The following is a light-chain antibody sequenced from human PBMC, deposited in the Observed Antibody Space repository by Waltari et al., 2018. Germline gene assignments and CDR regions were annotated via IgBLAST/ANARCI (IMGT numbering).Light chain of an antibody. CDR2: DVS. V-gene: IGLV2-14*01. CDR1: SSDVGGYNY. CDR3: SSYTSSSTPSV. Sequence: QSALTRPASVSGSPGQSITISCTGTSSDVGGYNYVSWYQQHPGKAPKLMLYDVSNRPSGVSNRFSGSKSGNTASLTISGLQAEDEADYYCSSYTSSSTPSVFGTGTKVTVL. J-gene: IGLJ1*01.